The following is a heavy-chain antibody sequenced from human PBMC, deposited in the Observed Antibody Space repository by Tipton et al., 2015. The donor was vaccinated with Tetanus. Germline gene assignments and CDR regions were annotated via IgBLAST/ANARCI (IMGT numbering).Heavy chain of an antibody. D-gene: IGHD6-13*01. Sequence: GLVKPSETLSLSCTASGAPISSYYWSWIRQPPGNGLEWIGYIYNSGNTNYNPSLKSRVTISLDTSKNEFSLTLSSVTAADTAVYYCARGTWLYTSTYHRHWLDPWGQGTLVTVSS. CDR1: GAPISSYY. CDR2: IYNSGNT. J-gene: IGHJ5*02. V-gene: IGHV4-59*12. CDR3: ARGTWLYTSTYHRHWLDP.